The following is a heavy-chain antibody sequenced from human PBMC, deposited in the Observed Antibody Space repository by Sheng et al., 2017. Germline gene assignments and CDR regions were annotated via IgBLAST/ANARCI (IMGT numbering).Heavy chain of an antibody. D-gene: IGHD3-10*01. CDR3: ARRGQILLCFRGVIDY. J-gene: IGHJ4*02. CDR1: GGSFSDYS. V-gene: IGHV4-34*02. CDR2: IDHSGST. Sequence: QVQLQQWGAGLLKPSETLSLTCAVYGGSFSDYSWSWIRQPPGKGLEWIGEIDHSGSTNYNPSLKSRVTISVDTSKNQFSLKLSSLTAADTAVYYCARRGQILLCFRGVIDYWGQGTLVTVSS.